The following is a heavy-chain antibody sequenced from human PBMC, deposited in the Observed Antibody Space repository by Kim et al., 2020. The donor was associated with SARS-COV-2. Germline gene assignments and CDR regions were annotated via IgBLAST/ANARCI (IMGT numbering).Heavy chain of an antibody. CDR2: ST. Sequence: STYYNPSLKSRVTISVHTSKNQFSLKLSSVTAEDTAVYYCARDGMTTVDYWGQGTLVTVSS. D-gene: IGHD4-17*01. J-gene: IGHJ4*02. V-gene: IGHV4-28*03. CDR3: ARDGMTTVDY.